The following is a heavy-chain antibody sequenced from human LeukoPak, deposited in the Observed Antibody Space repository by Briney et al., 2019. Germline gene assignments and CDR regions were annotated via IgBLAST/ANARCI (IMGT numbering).Heavy chain of an antibody. D-gene: IGHD3-10*01. Sequence: PSETLSLTCTVSGGSISNYYWSWIRQPPGKGLEWIAYIYYGGSTKCNPSLKSRVSISIDTSENQFSLRLSSVTAADTAVYYCARVGSGSYYNLDYWGQGTLVTVSS. V-gene: IGHV4-59*01. CDR3: ARVGSGSYYNLDY. CDR1: GGSISNYY. J-gene: IGHJ4*02. CDR2: IYYGGST.